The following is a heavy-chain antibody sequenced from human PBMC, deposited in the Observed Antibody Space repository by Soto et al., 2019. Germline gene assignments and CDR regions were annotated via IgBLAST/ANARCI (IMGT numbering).Heavy chain of an antibody. CDR3: ARENYDFWSGYFSEANYGMDV. V-gene: IGHV3-48*02. CDR1: GFTFSSYS. Sequence: SGGSLRLSCAASGFTFSSYSMNWVRQAPGKGLEWVSYISSSSSTIYYADSVKGRFTISRDNAKNSLYLQMNSLRDEDTAVYYCARENYDFWSGYFSEANYGMDVWGQGTTVTVSS. J-gene: IGHJ6*02. CDR2: ISSSSSTI. D-gene: IGHD3-3*01.